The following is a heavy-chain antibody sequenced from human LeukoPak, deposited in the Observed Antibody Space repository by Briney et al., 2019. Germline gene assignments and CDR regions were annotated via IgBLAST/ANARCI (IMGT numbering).Heavy chain of an antibody. V-gene: IGHV3-23*01. J-gene: IGHJ4*02. CDR1: GITLSNYG. Sequence: GGSLRLSCAVSGITLSNYGMSWVRQTPGKGLEWVAGISDSGGRTNYADSVKGRFTISRDNPKNTLYLQMNSLRAVDTAVYFCAKRGVVIRVILVGFHKEAQYFDSWGQGALVTVSS. CDR3: AKRGVVIRVILVGFHKEAQYFDS. CDR2: ISDSGGRT. D-gene: IGHD3-22*01.